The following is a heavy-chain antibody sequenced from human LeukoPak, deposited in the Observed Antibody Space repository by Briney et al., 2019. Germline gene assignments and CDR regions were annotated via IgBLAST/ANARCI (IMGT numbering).Heavy chain of an antibody. Sequence: GASVKLSCKASGYTFTSYFMHWVRQAPGQGLEWMGIINPNGGSTRYAQKFQGRVTMTRDTSTSTVFIEMSSLRSEDTAVYYCARGIGNGYRLFDYWGQGTLVTVSS. CDR3: ARGIGNGYRLFDY. V-gene: IGHV1-46*01. CDR1: GYTFTSYF. D-gene: IGHD5-24*01. CDR2: INPNGGST. J-gene: IGHJ4*02.